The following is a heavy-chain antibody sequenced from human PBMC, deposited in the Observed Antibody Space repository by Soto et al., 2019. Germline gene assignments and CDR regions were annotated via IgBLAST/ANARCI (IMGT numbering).Heavy chain of an antibody. J-gene: IGHJ4*02. CDR2: INTLSTTM. CDR3: TGGGVSSGPGY. V-gene: IGHV3-48*01. D-gene: IGHD3-22*01. CDR1: GFTFSGSS. Sequence: EVQLVESGGGLVQPGGSLRLSCAASGFTFSGSSMNWIRQAPGKGLEWISYINTLSTTMYYADSVKGRFSISRDNAKNPLYLQMNSLRADDTAIYYCTGGGVSSGPGYWGQGTLVTVSS.